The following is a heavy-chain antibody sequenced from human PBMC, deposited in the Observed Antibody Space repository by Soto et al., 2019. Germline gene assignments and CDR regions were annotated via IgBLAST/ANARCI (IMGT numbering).Heavy chain of an antibody. Sequence: EVQLVESGGGLVQPGRSLRLSCTASGFTFGDYAMNWFRQAPGKGLEWVGFIRSKAYGGTNENAASVKGRFTISRDDSKSIAYLQMNSLKTQENAVYYWSRDHRHLDYWGQGSLVTVSS. CDR2: IRSKAYGGTN. CDR3: SRDHRHLDY. J-gene: IGHJ4*02. CDR1: GFTFGDYA. V-gene: IGHV3-49*03.